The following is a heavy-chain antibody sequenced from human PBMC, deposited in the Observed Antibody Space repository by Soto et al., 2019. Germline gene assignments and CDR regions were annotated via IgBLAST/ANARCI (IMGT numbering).Heavy chain of an antibody. CDR3: ARVVGSGNGMDV. J-gene: IGHJ6*02. CDR1: SIGAA. D-gene: IGHD3-10*01. Sequence: SIGAAWNFKKKTPSRGLEWLGRTYYRSKWYNDYAVSVKSRITINPDTSKNQFSLQLNSVTLEDTAVYYCARVVGSGNGMDVWGQGTTVTVSS. V-gene: IGHV6-1*01. CDR2: TYYRSKWYN.